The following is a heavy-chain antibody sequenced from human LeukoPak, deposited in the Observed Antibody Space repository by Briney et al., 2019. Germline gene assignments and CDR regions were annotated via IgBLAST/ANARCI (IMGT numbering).Heavy chain of an antibody. CDR2: IDPGDSFT. V-gene: IGHV5-10-1*01. Sequence: GESLKISCKGSGYSFTTYWINWVRQMPGKGLEWMGRIDPGDSFTKYSPSFQGHVTISVEKSISTAYLQWSSLKASDSAMYYCARDGGGVSSWVSHWGQGTLVTVSS. D-gene: IGHD2-8*02. CDR1: GYSFTTYW. J-gene: IGHJ4*02. CDR3: ARDGGGVSSWVSH.